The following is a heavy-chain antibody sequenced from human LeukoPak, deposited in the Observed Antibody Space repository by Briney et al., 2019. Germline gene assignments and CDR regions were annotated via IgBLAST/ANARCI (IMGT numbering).Heavy chain of an antibody. V-gene: IGHV3-73*01. J-gene: IGHJ4*02. CDR1: GFTFSGSA. Sequence: GGSLRLSCAASGFTFSGSAMHWVRQASGKGLEWVGRIRSKANSYATAYAASVKGRFTISRDDSKNTAYLQMNSLKTEDTAVYYCTTLGVAAAGEGDYWGQGTLVTVSS. D-gene: IGHD6-13*01. CDR2: IRSKANSYAT. CDR3: TTLGVAAAGEGDY.